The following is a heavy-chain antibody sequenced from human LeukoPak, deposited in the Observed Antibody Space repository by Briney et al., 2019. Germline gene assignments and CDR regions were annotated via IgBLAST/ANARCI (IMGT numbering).Heavy chain of an antibody. D-gene: IGHD6-13*01. CDR3: SREHIAAAGTGDP. CDR1: GGSISSYY. J-gene: IGHJ5*02. CDR2: IYYSGST. V-gene: IGHV4-59*12. Sequence: SETLSLTCTVSGGSISSYYWSWLRQPPGKGLEWIGYIYYSGSTNYNSSLKSRVTISVDTSKNQFSLKLGSVTAADTAVYYCSREHIAAAGTGDPWGQGTLVTVSS.